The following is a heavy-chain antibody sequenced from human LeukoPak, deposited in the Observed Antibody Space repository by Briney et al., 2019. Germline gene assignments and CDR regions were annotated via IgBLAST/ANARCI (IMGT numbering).Heavy chain of an antibody. CDR1: GGTFSSYA. V-gene: IGHV1-69*05. Sequence: SVKVSCKASGGTFSSYAISWVRQAPGQGLEWMGRIIPIFGTANYAQKFQGRVTITMDESTSTAYMELSSLRSEDTAVYYCARDSGSYYRYFDYWGQGTLVTVSS. CDR3: ARDSGSYYRYFDY. D-gene: IGHD1-26*01. CDR2: IIPIFGTA. J-gene: IGHJ4*02.